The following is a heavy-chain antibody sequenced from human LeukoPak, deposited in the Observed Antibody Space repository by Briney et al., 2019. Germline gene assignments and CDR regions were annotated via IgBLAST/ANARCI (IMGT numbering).Heavy chain of an antibody. CDR3: ARELAGHYYGSGSSFDY. CDR1: GFTLSKHW. CDR2: IWYDGSNK. Sequence: GGSLRLSCAASGFTLSKHWMTWVRQAPGKGLEWVAVIWYDGSNKYYADSVKGRFTISRDNSKNTLYLQMNSLRAEDTAVYYCARELAGHYYGSGSSFDYWGQGTLVTVSS. D-gene: IGHD3-10*01. J-gene: IGHJ4*02. V-gene: IGHV3-33*07.